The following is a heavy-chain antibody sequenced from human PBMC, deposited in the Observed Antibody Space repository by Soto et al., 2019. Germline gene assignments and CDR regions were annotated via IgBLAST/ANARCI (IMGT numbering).Heavy chain of an antibody. CDR1: GFTFSSYG. CDR3: AREKLDIVVVVAATHPAFDI. Sequence: HPGGSLRLSCAASGFTFSSYGMHWVRQAPGKGLEWVAVISYDGSNKYYADSVKGRFTISRDNSKNTLYLQMNSLRAEDTAVYYCAREKLDIVVVVAATHPAFDIWGQGTMVTVSS. CDR2: ISYDGSNK. J-gene: IGHJ3*02. D-gene: IGHD2-15*01. V-gene: IGHV3-30*03.